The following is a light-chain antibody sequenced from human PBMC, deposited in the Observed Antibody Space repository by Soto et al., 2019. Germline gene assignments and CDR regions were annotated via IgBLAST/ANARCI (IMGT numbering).Light chain of an antibody. CDR3: QQYSSYPWT. Sequence: DIQMTQSPSTLSASVGDRVTITCRPSQTISSWLAWYQQKPGRAPNLLIYDASSLESGVPSRFSGSGSGTAFTLTISSLQPDDFATYYCQQYSSYPWTFGQGTKVEIK. CDR1: QTISSW. J-gene: IGKJ1*01. V-gene: IGKV1-5*01. CDR2: DAS.